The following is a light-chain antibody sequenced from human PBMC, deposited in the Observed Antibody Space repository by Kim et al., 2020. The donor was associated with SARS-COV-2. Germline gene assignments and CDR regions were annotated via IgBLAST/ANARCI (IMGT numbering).Light chain of an antibody. J-gene: IGKJ1*01. CDR1: QSVSSDY. CDR2: AAS. Sequence: EIVLAQSPGTLSLSPGERATLSCRASQSVSSDYLAWYQQKPGQAPRLLIYAASLRAAGTPDRFSGSGSGTDFTLTISRLDPEDFAVYYCQLYGRSPKTFGPGTKVDIK. CDR3: QLYGRSPKT. V-gene: IGKV3-20*01.